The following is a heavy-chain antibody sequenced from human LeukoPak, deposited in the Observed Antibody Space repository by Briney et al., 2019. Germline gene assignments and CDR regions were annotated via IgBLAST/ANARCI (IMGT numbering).Heavy chain of an antibody. CDR1: GGSISSYY. CDR3: ASQSSSWYGAAYYYYMDV. V-gene: IGHV4-59*01. Sequence: PSGTLSLTCTVSGGSISSYYWSWIRQPPGKGLEWIGYIYYSGSTNYNPSLKSRVTISVDTSKNQFSLKLSSVSAADTAVYYCASQSSSWYGAAYYYYMDVWGKGTTVTVSS. D-gene: IGHD6-13*01. CDR2: IYYSGST. J-gene: IGHJ6*03.